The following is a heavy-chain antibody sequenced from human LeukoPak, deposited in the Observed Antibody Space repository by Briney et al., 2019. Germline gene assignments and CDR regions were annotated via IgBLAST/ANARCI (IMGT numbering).Heavy chain of an antibody. V-gene: IGHV4-30-2*01. J-gene: IGHJ4*02. CDR1: GGSISSGGYY. CDR3: ARHASVVPAAFDY. D-gene: IGHD2-2*01. CDR2: IYHSGST. Sequence: PSETLSLTCTVSGGSISSGGYYWSWIRQPPGKGLGWIGYIYHSGSTYYNPSLKSRVTISVDRSKNQFSLKLSSVTAADTAVYYCARHASVVPAAFDYWGQGTLVTVSS.